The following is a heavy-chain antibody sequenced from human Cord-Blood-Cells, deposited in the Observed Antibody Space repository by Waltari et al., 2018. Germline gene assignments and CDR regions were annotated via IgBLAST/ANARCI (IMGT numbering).Heavy chain of an antibody. CDR1: GFTFSSNA. V-gene: IGHV3-23*01. Sequence: EVQLLESGGGLVQPGGSLRLSCAASGFTFSSNAMSWVRQAPGKGLEWVSAISGSGGSTYYADSVKGRFTISRDNSKNTLYLQMNSLRAEDTAVYYCAKDRSWESSSFDYWGQGTLVTVSS. J-gene: IGHJ4*02. CDR2: ISGSGGST. CDR3: AKDRSWESSSFDY. D-gene: IGHD6-13*01.